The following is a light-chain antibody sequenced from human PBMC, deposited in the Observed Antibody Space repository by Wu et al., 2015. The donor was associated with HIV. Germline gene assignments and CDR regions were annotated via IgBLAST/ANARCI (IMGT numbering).Light chain of an antibody. CDR3: QQYNDYPPIT. CDR1: QDISSS. V-gene: IGKV1-8*01. Sequence: AIRITQSPSSLSASTGDRVTVTCRASQDISSSLAWYQQKPGKAPKLLIYAASTLESGVPLRFSGSGSGTDFTLTISCLKSEDFATYYCQQYNDYPPITFGQGTRLEIK. CDR2: AAS. J-gene: IGKJ5*01.